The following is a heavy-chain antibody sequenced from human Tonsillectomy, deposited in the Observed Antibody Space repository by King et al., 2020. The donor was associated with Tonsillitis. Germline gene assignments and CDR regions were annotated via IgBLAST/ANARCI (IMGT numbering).Heavy chain of an antibody. V-gene: IGHV3-11*01. D-gene: IGHD5-18*01. CDR1: GFNFSDYY. J-gene: IGHJ6*02. CDR2: ISRSGDTI. CDR3: AKGRKQLPLGLDV. Sequence: HVQLVESGGGLVKPGGSLRLSCAASGFNFSDYYISWIRQAPGKGLEWISYISRSGDTIYYADSVKGRFTISRDNAKKSLYLQMNSLRVDDTAVYYCAKGRKQLPLGLDVWGQGTTVTVSS.